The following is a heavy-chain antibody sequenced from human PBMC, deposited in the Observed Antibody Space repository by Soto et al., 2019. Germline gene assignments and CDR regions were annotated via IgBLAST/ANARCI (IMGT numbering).Heavy chain of an antibody. Sequence: EVQLVESGGGLIQPGGSLRLSCAASGFTVSSNYMSWVRQAPGKGLEWVSVIYSGGSTYYADSVKGRFTISRDNSKNTLYLQMTSLRAEDTAVYYCARDPEYCSSTSCYQKGRDYGMDVWGQGTTVTVSS. J-gene: IGHJ6*02. CDR1: GFTVSSNY. CDR3: ARDPEYCSSTSCYQKGRDYGMDV. D-gene: IGHD2-2*01. CDR2: IYSGGST. V-gene: IGHV3-53*01.